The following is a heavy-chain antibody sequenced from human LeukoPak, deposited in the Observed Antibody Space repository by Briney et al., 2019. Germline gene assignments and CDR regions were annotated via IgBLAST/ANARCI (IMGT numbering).Heavy chain of an antibody. D-gene: IGHD6-13*01. CDR2: ISSSGCTI. V-gene: IGHV3-11*01. CDR1: GFTFSDYY. Sequence: GGSLRLSCAASGFTFSDYYMSWIRQAPGKGLEWVSYISSSGCTIYYADSVKGRFTISRDNAKNSLYLQMNSLRAEDTAVYYCARVAAAGIYYGMDVWGQGTTVTVSS. J-gene: IGHJ6*02. CDR3: ARVAAAGIYYGMDV.